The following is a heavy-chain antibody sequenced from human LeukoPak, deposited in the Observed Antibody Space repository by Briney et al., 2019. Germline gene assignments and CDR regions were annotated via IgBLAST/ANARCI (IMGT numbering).Heavy chain of an antibody. D-gene: IGHD1-1*01. V-gene: IGHV3-23*01. CDR3: AKARPLEAPHFDY. CDR1: GFTVSSNY. J-gene: IGHJ4*02. CDR2: ISGSGGST. Sequence: GGPLRLSCAASGFTVSSNYMSWVRQAPGKGLEWVSAISGSGGSTYYADSVKGRFTISRDNSKNTLYLQMNSLRAEDTAVYYCAKARPLEAPHFDYWGQGTLVTVSS.